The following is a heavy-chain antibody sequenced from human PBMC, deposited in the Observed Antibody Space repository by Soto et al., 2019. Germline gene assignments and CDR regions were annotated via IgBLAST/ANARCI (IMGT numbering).Heavy chain of an antibody. Sequence: QLQLVESGGGVVQPGRSLGLSCEASGFPFNTYGMHWVRQAPGKGLEWVAAISYEGINKYYADSVKGRFTISRDNSKNTLYVQMNSLRAEDTAMYYCARSPQPTRGIHWYFDLWGRGSQVTVSS. D-gene: IGHD2-2*01. CDR3: ARSPQPTRGIHWYFDL. V-gene: IGHV3-30*03. CDR1: GFPFNTYG. J-gene: IGHJ2*01. CDR2: ISYEGINK.